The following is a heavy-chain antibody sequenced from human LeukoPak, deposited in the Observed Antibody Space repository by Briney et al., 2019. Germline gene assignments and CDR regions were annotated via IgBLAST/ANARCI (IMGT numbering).Heavy chain of an antibody. Sequence: SVKVSCKASGGTFSSYAISWVRQAPGQGLEWMGRIIPILGIANYAQKFQGRVTITAGKSTSTAYMELSSLRSEDTAVYYCASGYYYDSSGYSNWFDPWGQGTLVTVSS. J-gene: IGHJ5*02. CDR1: GGTFSSYA. CDR2: IIPILGIA. V-gene: IGHV1-69*04. CDR3: ASGYYYDSSGYSNWFDP. D-gene: IGHD3-22*01.